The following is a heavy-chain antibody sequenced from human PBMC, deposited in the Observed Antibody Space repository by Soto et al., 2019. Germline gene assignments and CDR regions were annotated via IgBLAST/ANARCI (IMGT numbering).Heavy chain of an antibody. CDR1: GGTFSSYA. V-gene: IGHV1-69*13. CDR3: ARDKDVWSGYYKGSVVNRMDV. J-gene: IGHJ6*02. Sequence: ASVKVSCKASGGTFSSYAISWVRQAPGQGLEWMGGIIPIFGTANYAQKFQGRVTITADESTSTAYMELSSLRSEDTAVYYCARDKDVWSGYYKGSVVNRMDVWGQGTTVTVSS. CDR2: IIPIFGTA. D-gene: IGHD3-3*01.